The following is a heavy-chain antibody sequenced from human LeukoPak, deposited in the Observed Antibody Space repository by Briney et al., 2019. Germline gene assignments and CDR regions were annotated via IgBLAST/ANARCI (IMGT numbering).Heavy chain of an antibody. CDR2: IIPILGTA. J-gene: IGHJ5*02. V-gene: IGHV1-69*05. CDR1: GGTFISYA. CDR3: ARVVSPENWFDP. D-gene: IGHD5/OR15-5a*01. Sequence: SVKVSCKASGGTFISYAISWVRQAPGPGLEWMGRIIPILGTANYAQKFHGRVTITTDESTSTAYMELSTLRSEDTAVYYCARVVSPENWFDPWGQGTLVTVSS.